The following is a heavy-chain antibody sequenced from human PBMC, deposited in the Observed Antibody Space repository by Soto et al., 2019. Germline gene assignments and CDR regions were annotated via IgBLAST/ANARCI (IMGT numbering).Heavy chain of an antibody. V-gene: IGHV4-31*03. J-gene: IGHJ4*02. D-gene: IGHD3-22*01. CDR1: VGSISSATFY. CDR2: IFYSGSR. Sequence: TLSLTCSVSVGSISSATFYWAWVRQRPGKGLEWIGYIFYSGSRYYNASLKSRLSISVDTSMNQFSLRLSSVTAADTAVYYCARVRDYYHSSGYQQGYYFDYWGQGTRVTVSS. CDR3: ARVRDYYHSSGYQQGYYFDY.